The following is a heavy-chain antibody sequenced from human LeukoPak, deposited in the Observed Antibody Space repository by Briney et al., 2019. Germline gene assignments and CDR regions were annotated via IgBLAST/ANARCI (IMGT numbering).Heavy chain of an antibody. D-gene: IGHD3-22*01. J-gene: IGHJ4*02. CDR3: AKDVSSGSEDY. Sequence: GGSLRLSCAASGFTFSKYPMHWVRQAPGKGLEWVAVISYDGSNKYYADSVKGRFTISRDNSKNTLYLQMNSLRAEDTAVYYCAKDVSSGSEDYWGQGTLVTVSS. V-gene: IGHV3-30*04. CDR1: GFTFSKYP. CDR2: ISYDGSNK.